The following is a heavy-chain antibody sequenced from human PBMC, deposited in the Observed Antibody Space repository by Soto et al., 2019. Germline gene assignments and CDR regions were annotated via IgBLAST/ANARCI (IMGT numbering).Heavy chain of an antibody. Sequence: QVQLVESGGGVVQPGRSLRLSCAASGFTFSSYAMHWVRQAPGKGLEWVAVISYDGSNKYYADSVKGRFTISRDNSKNTLYLQMNSLRAEDTAVYYCARDLGAKTYYLDYWGQGTLVTVSS. D-gene: IGHD3-16*01. V-gene: IGHV3-30-3*01. CDR1: GFTFSSYA. CDR3: ARDLGAKTYYLDY. CDR2: ISYDGSNK. J-gene: IGHJ4*02.